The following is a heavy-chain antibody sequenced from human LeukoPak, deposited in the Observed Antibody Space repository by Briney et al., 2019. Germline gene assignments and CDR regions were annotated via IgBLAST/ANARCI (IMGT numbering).Heavy chain of an antibody. Sequence: SVKVSCKASGGAFSSYAISWVRQAPGQGLEWMGGIIPIFGTANYAQKFQGRVTITTDESTSTAYMELSSLRSEDTAVYYCARCPDSGWHNWFDPWGQGTLVTVSS. J-gene: IGHJ5*02. D-gene: IGHD6-19*01. CDR3: ARCPDSGWHNWFDP. CDR1: GGAFSSYA. V-gene: IGHV1-69*05. CDR2: IIPIFGTA.